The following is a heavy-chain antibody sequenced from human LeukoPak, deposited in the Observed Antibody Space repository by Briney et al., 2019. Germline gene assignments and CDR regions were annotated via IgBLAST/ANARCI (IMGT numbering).Heavy chain of an antibody. CDR3: AREGIPSGWYGLDV. J-gene: IGHJ6*02. CDR1: RFTFTTYW. V-gene: IGHV3-7*01. D-gene: IGHD6-19*01. CDR2: VNSDGTEK. Sequence: GGSLRLSCAASRFTFTTYWMTWVRQAPGKGLEWVANVNSDGTEKFYVGSVRGRFTISRDNAKNSLCLQMNSLRAEDTAVYYCAREGIPSGWYGLDVWGQGTTVIVSS.